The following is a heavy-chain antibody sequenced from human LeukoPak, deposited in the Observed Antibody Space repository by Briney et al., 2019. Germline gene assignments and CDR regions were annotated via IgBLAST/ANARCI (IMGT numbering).Heavy chain of an antibody. CDR2: IYYSGTT. J-gene: IGHJ4*02. CDR3: ARGVYIAAAQYGY. V-gene: IGHV4-59*11. CDR1: GGSLSSHY. Sequence: SETLSLTCTVSGGSLSSHYWSWIRQPPGKGLEWIGYIYYSGTTNYNPSLKSRVTISVDTSKNQFSLKLSSVAAADTAVYYCARGVYIAAAQYGYWGQGTLVTVSS. D-gene: IGHD6-13*01.